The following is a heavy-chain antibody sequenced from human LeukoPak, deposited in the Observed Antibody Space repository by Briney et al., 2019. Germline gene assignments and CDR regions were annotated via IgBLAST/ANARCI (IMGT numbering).Heavy chain of an antibody. V-gene: IGHV4-39*02. J-gene: IGHJ5*02. D-gene: IGHD3-22*01. CDR1: GGSISSSTYY. CDR2: IHYRGST. CDR3: ATDFDSTGLQGFDP. Sequence: PSETLSLTCTVSGGSISSSTYYWGWIRQPPGKGLEWIGSIHYRGSTYYNSSLRSRVIISVDTSENRFSLKLTSATAADTAVYYCATDFDSTGLQGFDPWGQGTLVTVSS.